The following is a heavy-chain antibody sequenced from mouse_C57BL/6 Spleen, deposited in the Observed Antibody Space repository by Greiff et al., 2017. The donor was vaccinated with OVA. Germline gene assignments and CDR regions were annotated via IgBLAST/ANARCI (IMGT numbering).Heavy chain of an antibody. CDR1: GYTFTSYW. CDR3: ARWDYYGSSYLYYYAMDY. D-gene: IGHD1-1*01. J-gene: IGHJ4*01. CDR2: IYPGSGST. Sequence: QVQLKQPGAELVKPGASVKMSCKASGYTFTSYWITWVKQRPGQGLEWIGDIYPGSGSTNYNEKLKSKATLTVDPSSSTAYMQRSSLTSEDSAVYYCARWDYYGSSYLYYYAMDYWGQGTSVTVSS. V-gene: IGHV1-55*01.